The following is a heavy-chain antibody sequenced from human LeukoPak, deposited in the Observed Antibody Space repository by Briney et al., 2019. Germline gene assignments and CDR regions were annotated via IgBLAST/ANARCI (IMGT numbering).Heavy chain of an antibody. V-gene: IGHV3-21*01. CDR3: ARAREMGGSWPTDY. CDR2: ISSSSNYI. CDR1: GFIFSSYG. Sequence: GGSLRLSCFASGFIFSSYGVNWVRQAPGEGLEWVSSISSSSNYIYYADSVKGRFTISRDNAKNSLYLQMNSLRVDDTAVYYCARAREMGGSWPTDYWGQGTLVTVSS. J-gene: IGHJ4*02. D-gene: IGHD6-13*01.